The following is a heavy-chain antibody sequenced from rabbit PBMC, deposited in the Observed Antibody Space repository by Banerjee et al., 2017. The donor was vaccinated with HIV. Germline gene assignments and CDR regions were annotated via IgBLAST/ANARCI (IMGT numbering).Heavy chain of an antibody. CDR3: ARDLAGVIGWNFGL. V-gene: IGHV1S40*01. Sequence: QSLEESGGDLVKPGASLTLTCTASGFDISSYHMCWVRQAPGKGLEWIACIYAGSSGSTYYASWAKGRFTVSKTSSTTVTLQMTSLTAADTATYFCARDLAGVIGWNFGLWGQGTLVTVS. J-gene: IGHJ3*01. D-gene: IGHD4-1*01. CDR1: GFDISSYH. CDR2: IYAGSSGST.